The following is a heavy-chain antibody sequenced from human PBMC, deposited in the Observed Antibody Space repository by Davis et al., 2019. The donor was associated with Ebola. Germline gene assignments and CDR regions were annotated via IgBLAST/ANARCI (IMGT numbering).Heavy chain of an antibody. Sequence: AGSLPPSCPASGFTSSSYSMNWVRQAPGKGLEWVSSISSSSSYTYYAHSVKGRFTIPRDNPKNSLYLQMNSLRAEDTAVYYCARARITMVQGVIAKPQNYYYYGMDVWGQGTTVTVSS. V-gene: IGHV3-21*01. D-gene: IGHD3-10*01. J-gene: IGHJ6*02. CDR3: ARARITMVQGVIAKPQNYYYYGMDV. CDR1: GFTSSSYS. CDR2: ISSSSSYT.